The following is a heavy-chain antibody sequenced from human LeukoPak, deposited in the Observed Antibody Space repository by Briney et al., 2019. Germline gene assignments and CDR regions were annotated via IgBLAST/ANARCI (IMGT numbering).Heavy chain of an antibody. V-gene: IGHV4-30-4*01. CDR2: IYYSGST. J-gene: IGHJ4*02. CDR3: ARYQPPEENVVVVAATESQTFDY. Sequence: SETLSLTCTVSGGSISGGDYNWSWIRQPPGKSLEWIGYIYYSGSTYYNPSLKSRVTISVDTSKNQFSLKLSSVTAADTAVYYCARYQPPEENVVVVAATESQTFDYWGQGTLVTVSS. D-gene: IGHD2-15*01. CDR1: GGSISGGDYN.